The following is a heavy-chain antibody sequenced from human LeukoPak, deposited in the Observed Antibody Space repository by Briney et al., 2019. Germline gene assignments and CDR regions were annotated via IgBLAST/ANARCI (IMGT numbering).Heavy chain of an antibody. CDR2: IYTRRST. D-gene: IGHD2-15*01. J-gene: IGHJ3*02. CDR3: ARGRYCSADICSGGDAFDI. CDR1: GGSINNYY. Sequence: SGTLSLTCTVSGGSINNYYWSWIRQPAGKGLEWIGRIYTRRSTNYNPSLMSRVTMSVDTSKNQFSLKLSSVTAADTAVYYCARGRYCSADICSGGDAFDIWGQGTMVSVSS. V-gene: IGHV4-4*07.